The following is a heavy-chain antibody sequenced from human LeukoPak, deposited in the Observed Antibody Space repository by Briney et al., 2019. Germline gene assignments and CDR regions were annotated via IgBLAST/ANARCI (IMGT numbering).Heavy chain of an antibody. V-gene: IGHV4-59*01. CDR2: IYYSGST. Sequence: SETLSLTCTVSGGSISSYYWSWIRQPPGKGLEWIGYIYYSGSTNYNPPLKSRVTISVDTSKNQFSLKLSSVTAADTAVYYCARTRGVPAAHYPFYYYYYMDVWGKGTTVTVSS. J-gene: IGHJ6*03. D-gene: IGHD2-2*01. CDR3: ARTRGVPAAHYPFYYYYYMDV. CDR1: GGSISSYY.